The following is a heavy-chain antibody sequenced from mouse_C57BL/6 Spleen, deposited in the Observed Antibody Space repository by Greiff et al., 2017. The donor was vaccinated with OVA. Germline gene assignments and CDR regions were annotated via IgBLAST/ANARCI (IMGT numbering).Heavy chain of an antibody. CDR3: AIGAYYYASSYWYFYV. CDR1: GYTFTSYW. Sequence: QVQLQQPGAELVKPGASVKVSCKASGYTFTSYWMHWVKQRPGQGLEWIGRIHPYDSDTNYNQKFKGKATLTVDKSSSTAYMQISNLTSEDSAVYYCAIGAYYYASSYWYFYVWGTGTTVTVSS. D-gene: IGHD1-1*01. J-gene: IGHJ1*03. CDR2: IHPYDSDT. V-gene: IGHV1-74*01.